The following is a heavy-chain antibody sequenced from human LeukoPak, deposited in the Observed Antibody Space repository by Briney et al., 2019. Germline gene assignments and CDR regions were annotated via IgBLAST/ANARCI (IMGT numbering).Heavy chain of an antibody. Sequence: GGSLRLSCAASGFTFSSYWMSWVRQAPGKGLEWVANIKQDGSEKYYVDSVKGRFTISRDNAKNSLYLQMNSLRAEDTAVYYCASGSSLFRGYFDYWGQGTLVTVSS. J-gene: IGHJ4*02. CDR2: IKQDGSEK. V-gene: IGHV3-7*03. CDR3: ASGSSLFRGYFDY. D-gene: IGHD2-15*01. CDR1: GFTFSSYW.